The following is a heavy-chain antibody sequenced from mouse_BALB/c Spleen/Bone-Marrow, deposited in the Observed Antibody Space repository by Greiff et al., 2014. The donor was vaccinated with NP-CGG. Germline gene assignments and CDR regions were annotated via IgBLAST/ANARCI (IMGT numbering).Heavy chain of an antibody. CDR2: IDPANGNT. Sequence: VHVKQSGAELVKPGASVKLSCTASGFNIKDTYMHWVKRRPEQGLEWIGRIDPANGNTKYDPKFQGKATITADTSSNTAYLQLSSLTSEDTAVYYCASYYYGSSGFAYWGQGTLVTVSA. CDR3: ASYYYGSSGFAY. J-gene: IGHJ3*01. D-gene: IGHD1-1*01. CDR1: GFNIKDTY. V-gene: IGHV14-3*02.